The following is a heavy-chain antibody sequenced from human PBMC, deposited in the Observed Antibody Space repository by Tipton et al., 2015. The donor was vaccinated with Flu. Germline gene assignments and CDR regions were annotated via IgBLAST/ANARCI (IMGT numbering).Heavy chain of an antibody. CDR1: GFTFSSYG. D-gene: IGHD2-15*01. Sequence: SLRLSCAASGFTFSSYGMHWVRQAPGKGLEWVAVIWYDGSNKYYADSVKGRFTISRDNSKNTLYLQMNSLRAEDTAVYYCAREGRIAATDYYYGMDVWGKGAAVTVSS. CDR2: IWYDGSNK. CDR3: AREGRIAATDYYYGMDV. V-gene: IGHV3-33*01. J-gene: IGHJ6*04.